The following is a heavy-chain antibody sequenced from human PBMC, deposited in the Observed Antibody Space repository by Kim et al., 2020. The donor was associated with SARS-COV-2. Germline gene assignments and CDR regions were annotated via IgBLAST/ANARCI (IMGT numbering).Heavy chain of an antibody. CDR1: GFTFSAYG. CDR2: IWYNGVNK. Sequence: GGSLRLSCAASGFTFSAYGTHWVRQAPGKGPELVAFIWYNGVNKNYADLVKGRFTTPRDNSKNTVYLLMNSLRAEDTAIYYCAKDDDYGKPFDYCGKGTVVTVSS. V-gene: IGHV3-30*02. D-gene: IGHD4-17*01. J-gene: IGHJ4*02. CDR3: AKDDDYGKPFDY.